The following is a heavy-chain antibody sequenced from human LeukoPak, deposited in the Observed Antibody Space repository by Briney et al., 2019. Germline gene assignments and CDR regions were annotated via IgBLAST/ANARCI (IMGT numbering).Heavy chain of an antibody. CDR3: VRDQFYAFDV. CDR2: IYGGGNI. V-gene: IGHV3-53*01. Sequence: GGSLRLSCAASGFTVSSNYMNWVRQAPGKGLEWVSVIYGGGNIYYADSVKGRFTISTDSAKNSLYLQMNSLRDDDTAVYYCVRDQFYAFDVWGQGTMVTVSS. CDR1: GFTVSSNY. J-gene: IGHJ3*01.